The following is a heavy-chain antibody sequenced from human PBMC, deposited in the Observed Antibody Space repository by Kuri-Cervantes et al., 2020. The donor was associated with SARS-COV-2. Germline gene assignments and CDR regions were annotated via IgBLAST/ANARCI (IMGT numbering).Heavy chain of an antibody. V-gene: IGHV3-30*03. J-gene: IGHJ4*02. D-gene: IGHD7-27*01. CDR3: ARDLRLGKSLDY. CDR1: GLNFSTYG. CDR2: ISYDGSKR. Sequence: GESLKISCVVSGLNFSTYGMHWVRQAPGKGLGWVAVISYDGSKRYYGTSAKGRFTISRDNAKNSLYLQMSSLRAEDTAVYYCARDLRLGKSLDYWGQGTRVTVSS.